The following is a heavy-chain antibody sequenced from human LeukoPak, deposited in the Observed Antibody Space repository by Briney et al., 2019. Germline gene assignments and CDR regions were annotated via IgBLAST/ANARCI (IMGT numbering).Heavy chain of an antibody. V-gene: IGHV1-2*02. D-gene: IGHD3-22*01. J-gene: IGHJ4*02. CDR2: INPNSGGT. Sequence: ASVKVSCKASGYTFTGYYMHWVRQAPGQGLEWMGWINPNSGGTNYAQKFQGRVTMTRDTSISTAYMELSRLSSDDTAVYYCARDLPLYYYDSSGYQDYWGQGTLVTVSS. CDR3: ARDLPLYYYDSSGYQDY. CDR1: GYTFTGYY.